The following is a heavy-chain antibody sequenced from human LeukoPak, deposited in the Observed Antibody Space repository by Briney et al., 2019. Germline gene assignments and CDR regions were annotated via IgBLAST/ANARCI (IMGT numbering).Heavy chain of an antibody. CDR1: GFTFSDYY. J-gene: IGHJ4*02. V-gene: IGHV3-11*04. CDR3: AKGRYDSSGYFLALFAY. D-gene: IGHD3-22*01. CDR2: ISSSGSTI. Sequence: GGSLRLSCAASGFTFSDYYMSWIRQAPGRGLEGGSYISSSGSTIYYADSVKGRFTISRDNAKNSLYLEMNSLRAEDTAVYYCAKGRYDSSGYFLALFAYWGQETLVTVSS.